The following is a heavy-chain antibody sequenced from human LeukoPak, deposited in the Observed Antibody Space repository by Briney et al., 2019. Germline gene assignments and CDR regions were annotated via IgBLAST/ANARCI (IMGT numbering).Heavy chain of an antibody. CDR1: GGTFSSYA. CDR2: IIPILGIA. V-gene: IGHV1-69*04. CDR3: ASNYYDSSGYPRYYYGMDV. D-gene: IGHD3-22*01. Sequence: SVKVSCKASGGTFSSYAISWVRQAPGQGLEWMGRIIPILGIANYAQKFQGRVTITADKSTSTAYMELRSLRSDDTAVYYCASNYYDSSGYPRYYYGMDVWGQGTTVTVSS. J-gene: IGHJ6*02.